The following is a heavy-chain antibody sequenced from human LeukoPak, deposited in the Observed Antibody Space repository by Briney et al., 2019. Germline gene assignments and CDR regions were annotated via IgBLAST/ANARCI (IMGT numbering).Heavy chain of an antibody. V-gene: IGHV3-74*01. CDR1: GFTFSTYW. CDR2: IHYDGTYT. D-gene: IGHD5-18*01. Sequence: GGSLRLSCAASGFTFSTYWMHWVRQIPGKGLVWLSRIHYDGTYTTYVDSVRGRFTISRDNTKRTLYLQMNSLRADDTAVYYCARGAEGHNYGELDSWGQGTLVTVSS. CDR3: ARGAEGHNYGELDS. J-gene: IGHJ5*01.